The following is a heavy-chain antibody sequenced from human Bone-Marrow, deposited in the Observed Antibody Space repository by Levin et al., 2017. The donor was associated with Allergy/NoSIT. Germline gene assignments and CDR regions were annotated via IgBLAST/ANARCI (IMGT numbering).Heavy chain of an antibody. D-gene: IGHD5-12*01. CDR2: IYYSGST. CDR1: GGSISSSSYY. CDR3: ARPSSGYDHFDY. J-gene: IGHJ4*02. Sequence: SETLSLTCTVSGGSISSSSYYWGWIRQPPGKGLEWIGSIYYSGSTYYNPSLKSRVTISVDTSKNQFSLKLSSVTAADTAVYYCARPSSGYDHFDYWGQGTLVTVSS. V-gene: IGHV4-39*01.